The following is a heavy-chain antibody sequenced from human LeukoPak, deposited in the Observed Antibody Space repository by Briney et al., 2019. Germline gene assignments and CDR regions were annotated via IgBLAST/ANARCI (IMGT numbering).Heavy chain of an antibody. Sequence: PETLSLTCTVSGGSISSYCWSWIRQPPGKGLEWIGYIYYSGSTNYNPSLKSRVTISVDTSKNQFSLKLSSVTAADTAVYYCARVLPRPQGYCSGGSCYFSWFDPWGQGTLVTVSS. V-gene: IGHV4-59*01. CDR3: ARVLPRPQGYCSGGSCYFSWFDP. CDR1: GGSISSYC. J-gene: IGHJ5*02. D-gene: IGHD2-15*01. CDR2: IYYSGST.